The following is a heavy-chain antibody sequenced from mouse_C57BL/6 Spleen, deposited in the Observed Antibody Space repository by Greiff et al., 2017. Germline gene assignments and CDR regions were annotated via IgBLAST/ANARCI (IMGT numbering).Heavy chain of an antibody. CDR3: AGITTPWYFDV. D-gene: IGHD1-1*01. Sequence: VQLQQSGPELVKPGASVKISCKASGYTFTDYYMNWVKQSHGKSLEWIGDINPNNGGTSYNQKFKGKATLTVDKSSSTAYMELRSLTSEDSAVXYCAGITTPWYFDVWGTGTTVTVSS. V-gene: IGHV1-26*01. CDR1: GYTFTDYY. CDR2: INPNNGGT. J-gene: IGHJ1*03.